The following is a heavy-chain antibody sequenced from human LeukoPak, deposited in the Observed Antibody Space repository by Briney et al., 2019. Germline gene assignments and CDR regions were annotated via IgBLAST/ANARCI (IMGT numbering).Heavy chain of an antibody. V-gene: IGHV1-69*02. CDR3: ARGSNYDYYYMDV. CDR1: GGTFSSYT. Sequence: GSSVKVSCKASGGTFSSYTISWVRQAPGQGLEWMGRIISILGIANYAQKFQGGVTITADKSTSTAYMELSSLRSEDTAVYYCARGSNYDYYYMDVWGKGTTVTVSS. D-gene: IGHD4-11*01. J-gene: IGHJ6*03. CDR2: IISILGIA.